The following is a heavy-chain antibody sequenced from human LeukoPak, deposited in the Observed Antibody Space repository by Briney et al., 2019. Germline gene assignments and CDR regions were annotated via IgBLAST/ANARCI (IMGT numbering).Heavy chain of an antibody. CDR3: AKDDYGSRAFDI. Sequence: GASVKVSCKASGGTFSSYAISWVRQAPGQGLEWMGGIIPIFGTANYAQKFQGRVTITADESTSTAYMELNSLRAEDTAVYYCAKDDYGSRAFDIWGQGTMVTVSS. CDR1: GGTFSSYA. D-gene: IGHD3-10*01. J-gene: IGHJ3*02. V-gene: IGHV1-69*13. CDR2: IIPIFGTA.